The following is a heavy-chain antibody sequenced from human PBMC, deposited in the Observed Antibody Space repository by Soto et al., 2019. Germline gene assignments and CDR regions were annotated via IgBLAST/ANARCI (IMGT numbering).Heavy chain of an antibody. Sequence: GGSLRLSCAASGFTFSSYFMTWVRQAPGKGLEWVSCISSSSGSTYYADSVRGRFTISRDNSKNTLYLQMNSLRAEDTAVYYCAGGSFYYGMDVWGKGTTVTVSS. CDR2: ISSSSGST. CDR1: GFTFSSYF. CDR3: AGGSFYYGMDV. D-gene: IGHD5-12*01. J-gene: IGHJ6*04. V-gene: IGHV3-23*01.